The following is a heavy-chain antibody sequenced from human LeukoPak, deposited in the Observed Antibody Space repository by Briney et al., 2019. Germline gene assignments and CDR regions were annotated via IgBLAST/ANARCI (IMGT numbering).Heavy chain of an antibody. CDR3: ARGDMYSSAWYPFDY. CDR1: GGTFSSYA. D-gene: IGHD6-19*01. CDR2: IIPIFGTA. Sequence: ASVKVSRKASGGTFSSYAISWVRQAPGQGLEWMGGIIPIFGTANYAQKFQGRVTMTTDTSTNTAYLDLRSLRSDDTAVYYCARGDMYSSAWYPFDYWGQGTLVTVSS. J-gene: IGHJ4*02. V-gene: IGHV1-69*05.